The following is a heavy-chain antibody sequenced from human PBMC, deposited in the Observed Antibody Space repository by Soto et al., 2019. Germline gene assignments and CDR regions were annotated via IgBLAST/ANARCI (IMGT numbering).Heavy chain of an antibody. D-gene: IGHD3-16*01. CDR1: GGPISSGGYY. CDR3: ARDLRRSYYYGMDV. J-gene: IGHJ6*02. Sequence: PSETLSLTCTVSGGPISSGGYYWSWIRQHPGKGLEWIGYIYYSGSTYYNPSLKSRVTISVDTSKNQFSLKLSSVTAADTAVYYCARDLRRSYYYGMDVWGQGTTVTVS. CDR2: IYYSGST. V-gene: IGHV4-31*03.